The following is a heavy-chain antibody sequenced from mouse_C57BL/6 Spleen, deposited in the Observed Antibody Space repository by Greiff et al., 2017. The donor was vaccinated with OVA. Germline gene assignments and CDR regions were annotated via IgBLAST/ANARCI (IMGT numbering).Heavy chain of an antibody. J-gene: IGHJ4*01. D-gene: IGHD2-4*01. Sequence: EVQLQESGPGLVKPSQSLSLTCSVTGYSITSGYYWNWIRQFPGNNLEWMGYISYDGSNNYNPSLNNRITITRDTSKNQFFLKLNSVTTEDTATYYCARWTYDYPMDYWGQGTSVTVSS. CDR1: GYSITSGYY. CDR3: ARWTYDYPMDY. CDR2: ISYDGSN. V-gene: IGHV3-6*01.